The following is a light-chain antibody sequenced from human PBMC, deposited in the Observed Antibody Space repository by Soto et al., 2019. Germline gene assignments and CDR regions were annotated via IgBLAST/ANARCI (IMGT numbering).Light chain of an antibody. Sequence: DIQMTQSPSSLSASVGDRVTITCRASQSISSYLNWYQQKPGKDPKLLIYAASSLQSGVPSRFSGSGSGTDFTLTISSLQPDDFATYYCQQSYSTPPLTFGGGTKVEIK. V-gene: IGKV1-39*01. J-gene: IGKJ4*01. CDR1: QSISSY. CDR3: QQSYSTPPLT. CDR2: AAS.